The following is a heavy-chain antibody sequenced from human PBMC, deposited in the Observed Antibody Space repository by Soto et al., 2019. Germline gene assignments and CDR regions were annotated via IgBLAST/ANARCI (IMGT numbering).Heavy chain of an antibody. CDR2: INPNSGGT. CDR3: AREDRYYYDSSGQRGGDAFDI. Sequence: ASVKVSCKASGYTFTGYYMHWVRQAPGQGLEWMGWINPNSGGTNYAQKFQGWVTMTRDTSISTAYMELSRLRSDDTAVYYCAREDRYYYDSSGQRGGDAFDIWGQGTMVTVSS. D-gene: IGHD3-22*01. J-gene: IGHJ3*02. V-gene: IGHV1-2*04. CDR1: GYTFTGYY.